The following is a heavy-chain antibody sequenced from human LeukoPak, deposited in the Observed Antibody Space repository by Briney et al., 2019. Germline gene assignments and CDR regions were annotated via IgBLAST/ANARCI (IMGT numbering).Heavy chain of an antibody. J-gene: IGHJ4*02. CDR2: IDISGGST. D-gene: IGHD3-22*01. CDR3: ARVRYYDSSGYYFDY. V-gene: IGHV3-23*01. CDR1: GFTFSSHA. Sequence: GGSLRLSCAASGFTFSSHAMCWVRQAPGKGLEWVSSIDISGGSTYYADSVQGRFTISRDNSKNTLYLQMNSLRAEDTAVYYCARVRYYDSSGYYFDYWGQGTLVTVSS.